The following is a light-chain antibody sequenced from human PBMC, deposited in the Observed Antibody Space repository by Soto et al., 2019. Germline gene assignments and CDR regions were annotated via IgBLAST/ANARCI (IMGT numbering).Light chain of an antibody. CDR1: QRGISSY. CDR3: QQYGSAPWT. V-gene: IGKV3-20*01. J-gene: IGKJ1*01. CDR2: GAS. Sequence: EIVLTQSPGTLSLSPGESATLSCRASQRGISSYLAWYQQKPGQAPRLLIYGASSRATGIPDRFSGSGSGTDFTFSISRLEPEDFAVYSCQQYGSAPWTFGQGTKVDIK.